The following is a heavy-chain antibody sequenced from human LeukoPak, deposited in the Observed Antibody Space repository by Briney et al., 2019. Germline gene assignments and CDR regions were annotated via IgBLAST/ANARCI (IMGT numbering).Heavy chain of an antibody. J-gene: IGHJ4*02. V-gene: IGHV3-21*01. CDR2: LSSGSNNI. CDR3: ARGATARGFDK. D-gene: IGHD5-12*01. Sequence: GGSLRLSCAASGFTFSAFTMNWVRQAPGKGLEWVSSLSSGSNNIYYADSVKGRFTVSRDNAKNSLYLQMNSLRAEDTAVYYCARGATARGFDKWGQGTLVTVSS. CDR1: GFTFSAFT.